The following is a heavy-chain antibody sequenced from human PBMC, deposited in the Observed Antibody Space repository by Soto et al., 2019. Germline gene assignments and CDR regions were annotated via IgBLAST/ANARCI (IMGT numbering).Heavy chain of an antibody. CDR1: GGSISNSKW. J-gene: IGHJ6*02. CDR3: ARLDRDYFYHGMDV. CDR2: IDESGIT. Sequence: SETLSLTCAVSGGSISNSKWWTWVRQVPGKGLEWIGKIDESGITNYNPSLESRVTISKDESKNQLSLKLTAVTAADTAIYYCARLDRDYFYHGMDVWGQGTTVTVSS. V-gene: IGHV4-4*02. D-gene: IGHD1-1*01.